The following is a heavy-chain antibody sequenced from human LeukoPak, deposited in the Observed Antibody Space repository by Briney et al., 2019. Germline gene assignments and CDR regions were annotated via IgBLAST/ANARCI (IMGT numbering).Heavy chain of an antibody. D-gene: IGHD3-10*01. J-gene: IGHJ2*01. CDR3: TTELVIPIIMMYWYSDL. CDR2: IKTKSDGGTT. Sequence: PGGSLRLSCAVSGFTFRNAWMSWVRQAPGKGLQWVGHIKTKSDGGTTDYAAPVKGRFTISRDDSRHIVHLQMNSLKTEDTAVYYCTTELVIPIIMMYWYSDLWGRGTLVTVSS. CDR1: GFTFRNAW. V-gene: IGHV3-15*01.